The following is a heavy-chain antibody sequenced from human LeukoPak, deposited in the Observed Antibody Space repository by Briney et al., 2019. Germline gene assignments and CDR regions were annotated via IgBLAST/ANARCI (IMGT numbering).Heavy chain of an antibody. CDR1: GGSFSGYY. J-gene: IGHJ3*02. CDR2: INHSGST. D-gene: IGHD4-17*01. Sequence: SSETLSLTCAVYGGSFSGYYWSWIRQPPGKGLEWIGEINHSGSTNYNPSLKSRVTISVDTSKNQFSLKLSSVTAADTAVYYCARVPPYGDYAEAFDIWGQGTMVTVSS. CDR3: ARVPPYGDYAEAFDI. V-gene: IGHV4-34*01.